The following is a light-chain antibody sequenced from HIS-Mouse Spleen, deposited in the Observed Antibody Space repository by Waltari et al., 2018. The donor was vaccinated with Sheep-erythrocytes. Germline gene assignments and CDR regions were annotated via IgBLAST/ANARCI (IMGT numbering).Light chain of an antibody. Sequence: AIRMTQSPSSFSASTGDRVTITCRASQGISSYLAWYQQKPGKAPKHLIYAASILQSGVPSRFSGSGSGTDFTLTISCLQSEDFATYYCQQYYSYPWTFGQGTKVEIK. CDR3: QQYYSYPWT. J-gene: IGKJ1*01. CDR2: AAS. CDR1: QGISSY. V-gene: IGKV1-8*01.